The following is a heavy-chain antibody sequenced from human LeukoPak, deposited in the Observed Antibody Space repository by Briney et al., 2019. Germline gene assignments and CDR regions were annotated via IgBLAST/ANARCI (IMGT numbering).Heavy chain of an antibody. D-gene: IGHD2-15*01. J-gene: IGHJ6*02. Sequence: GGSLRLSCAASGFTFSSYGMHWVRQAPGKGLEWVAVISYDGSNKYYADSVKGRFTISRDNSKNTLYLQMNGLRAEDPAVYYCAKDLYLQYCRGSACYLNYYNMDVWGQGTTVAVSS. CDR2: ISYDGSNK. CDR1: GFTFSSYG. V-gene: IGHV3-30*18. CDR3: AKDLYLQYCRGSACYLNYYNMDV.